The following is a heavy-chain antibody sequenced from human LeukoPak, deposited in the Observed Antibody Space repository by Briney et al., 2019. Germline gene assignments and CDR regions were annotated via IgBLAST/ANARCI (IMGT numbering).Heavy chain of an antibody. V-gene: IGHV3-23*01. J-gene: IGHJ3*02. CDR1: GFTFSSYA. CDR2: ISGSGGST. D-gene: IGHD2-15*01. Sequence: GGSLRLSCAASGFTFSSYAMSWVRQAPGKGLEWVSAISGSGGSTYYADSVKGRFTISRDNSKNTLYLQMNGLRAEDTAVYYCAKDGCSGGSCHNDAFDIWGQGTMVTVSS. CDR3: AKDGCSGGSCHNDAFDI.